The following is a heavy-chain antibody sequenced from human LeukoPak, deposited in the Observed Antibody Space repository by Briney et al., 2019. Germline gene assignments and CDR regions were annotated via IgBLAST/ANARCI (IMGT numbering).Heavy chain of an antibody. CDR1: GFTFSSYG. Sequence: GGSLRLSCAASGFTFSSYGMHWVRQAPGKGLEWVAVISYDGSNKYYADSVKGRFTISRDNSKNTLYLQMNSLRAEDTAVYYCAKVCGGDTVLGDYWGQGTLVTVSS. V-gene: IGHV3-30*18. D-gene: IGHD2-8*01. CDR2: ISYDGSNK. J-gene: IGHJ4*02. CDR3: AKVCGGDTVLGDY.